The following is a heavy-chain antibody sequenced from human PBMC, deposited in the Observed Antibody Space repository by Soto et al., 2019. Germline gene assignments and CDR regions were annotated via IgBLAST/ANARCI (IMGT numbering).Heavy chain of an antibody. D-gene: IGHD6-6*01. CDR3: ARILGGYSSSAVRALDV. V-gene: IGHV2-70*11. Sequence: SGPTLVNPTQTLTLTCTFSGFSLSTSGMCVSWIRQPPGKALEWLARIDWDDDKYYSTSLKTRLTISKDTSKNQVVLTMTNMDPVDTATYYCARILGGYSSSAVRALDVWGQGTMVTVSS. CDR2: IDWDDDK. J-gene: IGHJ3*01. CDR1: GFSLSTSGMC.